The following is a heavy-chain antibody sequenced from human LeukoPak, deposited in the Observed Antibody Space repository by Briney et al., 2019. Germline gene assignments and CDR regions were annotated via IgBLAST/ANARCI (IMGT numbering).Heavy chain of an antibody. Sequence: RASVKVSCKASGGTFSSYAISWVRQAPGQGLEWMGGIIPIFGTANYAQKFQGRVTITADESTSTAYMELSNLRSEDTAVYYCAREGSGYEYYYYGMDVWGQGTTVTVSS. CDR1: GGTFSSYA. CDR2: IIPIFGTA. D-gene: IGHD5-12*01. CDR3: AREGSGYEYYYYGMDV. J-gene: IGHJ6*02. V-gene: IGHV1-69*13.